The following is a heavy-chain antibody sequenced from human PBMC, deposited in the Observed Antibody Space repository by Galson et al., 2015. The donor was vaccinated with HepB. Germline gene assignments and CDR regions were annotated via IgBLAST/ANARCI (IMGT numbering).Heavy chain of an antibody. CDR1: GFTFSSYA. D-gene: IGHD3-3*01. CDR2: ISGSGGST. Sequence: SLRLSCAASGFTFSSYAMSWVRQAPGKGLEWVSAISGSGGSTYYADSVKGRFTISRDNSKNTLYLQMNSLRDEDSAVYFCARDLPYYDFRSDSHFFDPWGQGTLVTVSS. J-gene: IGHJ5*02. V-gene: IGHV3-23*01. CDR3: ARDLPYYDFRSDSHFFDP.